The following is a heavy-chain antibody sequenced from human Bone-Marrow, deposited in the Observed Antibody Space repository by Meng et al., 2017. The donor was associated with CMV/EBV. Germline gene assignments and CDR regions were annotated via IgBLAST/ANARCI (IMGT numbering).Heavy chain of an antibody. CDR2: INPSGGST. CDR1: GYTFTSYY. CDR3: ARDYGDYSPYYYYYGMDV. Sequence: ASVKVSCKASGYTFTSYYMHWVRQAPGQGLEWMGIINPSGGSTSYAQKFQGRVTMTRDTSTSTVYMELSSLRSEDTAVYYCARDYGDYSPYYYYYGMDVWAQGTTVTVSS. J-gene: IGHJ6*02. D-gene: IGHD4-17*01. V-gene: IGHV1-46*01.